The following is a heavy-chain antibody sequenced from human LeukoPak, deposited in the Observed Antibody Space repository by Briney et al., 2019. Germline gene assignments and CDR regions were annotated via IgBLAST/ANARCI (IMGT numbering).Heavy chain of an antibody. CDR3: ARGKWEATTGTAEVFDY. CDR2: IVVGSGNT. V-gene: IGHV1-58*02. Sequence: GASVRVSCKASGFTFTSSAMQWVRQARGQRLEWIGWIVVGSGNTNYAQTFQGRVTITADESTSTAYMELSSLRSEDTAVYYCARGKWEATTGTAEVFDYWGQGTLVTVSS. CDR1: GFTFTSSA. J-gene: IGHJ4*02. D-gene: IGHD1-1*01.